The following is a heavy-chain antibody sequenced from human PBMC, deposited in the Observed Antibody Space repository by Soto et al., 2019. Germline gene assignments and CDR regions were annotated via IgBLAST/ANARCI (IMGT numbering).Heavy chain of an antibody. D-gene: IGHD1-26*01. V-gene: IGHV3-30-3*01. Sequence: GGSLRLSCAASGFTFSSYAMHWVRQAPGKGLEWVAVISYDGSNKYYADSVKGRFTISRDNSKNTLYLQMNSLRAEDTAVYYCARPKGGSYTNWYFDLWGRGTLVTVYS. J-gene: IGHJ2*01. CDR2: ISYDGSNK. CDR1: GFTFSSYA. CDR3: ARPKGGSYTNWYFDL.